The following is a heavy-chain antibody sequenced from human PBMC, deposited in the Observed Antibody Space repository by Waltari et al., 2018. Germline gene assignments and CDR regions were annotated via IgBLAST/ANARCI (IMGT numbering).Heavy chain of an antibody. Sequence: QVQLQESGPGLVKPSETLSLTCPVSGGSISSYYWSWIRPPPGQGLEWIGYIYYSGSTNYNPSLKSRVTISVDTSKNQFSLKLSSVTAADTAVYYCARAHYYDFWSGYYEDGYFDLWGRGTLVTVSS. CDR3: ARAHYYDFWSGYYEDGYFDL. D-gene: IGHD3-3*01. J-gene: IGHJ2*01. V-gene: IGHV4-59*01. CDR2: IYYSGST. CDR1: GGSISSYY.